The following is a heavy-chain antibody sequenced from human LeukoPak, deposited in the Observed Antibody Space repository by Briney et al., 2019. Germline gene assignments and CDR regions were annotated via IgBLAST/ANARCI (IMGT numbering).Heavy chain of an antibody. V-gene: IGHV4-59*01. CDR2: IYYSGST. CDR3: ARGPRYDFWSGYYARYYYGMDV. D-gene: IGHD3-3*01. Sequence: SETLSLTCTVSGGSISSYYWSWIRQPPGKGLEWIGYIYYSGSTNYNPSLKSRLTISVDTSKNQFSLKLSSVTAADTAVYYCARGPRYDFWSGYYARYYYGMDVWGQGTTVTVSS. J-gene: IGHJ6*02. CDR1: GGSISSYY.